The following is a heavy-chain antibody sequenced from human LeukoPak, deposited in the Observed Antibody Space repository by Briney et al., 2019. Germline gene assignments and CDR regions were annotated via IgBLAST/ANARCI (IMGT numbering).Heavy chain of an antibody. Sequence: GGSLRLSCAASGFTVSSNYMSWVRQAPGKGLEWVSVLYSNGDTYYADPVKGRFTISRDNSKSTLYLQMSSLRAEDTAVYYCAKDQQDSSSSWGQGTLVTVSS. CDR2: LYSNGDT. CDR1: GFTVSSNY. D-gene: IGHD6-6*01. CDR3: AKDQQDSSSS. V-gene: IGHV3-53*01. J-gene: IGHJ4*02.